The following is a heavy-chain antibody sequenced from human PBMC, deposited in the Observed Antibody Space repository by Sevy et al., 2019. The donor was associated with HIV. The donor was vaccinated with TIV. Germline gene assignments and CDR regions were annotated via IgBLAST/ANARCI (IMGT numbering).Heavy chain of an antibody. J-gene: IGHJ6*02. CDR2: IRYDGSNK. CDR1: GFTFSSYG. V-gene: IGHV3-30*02. Sequence: GGSLRLSCAASGFTFSSYGMHWVRQAPGKGLEWVAFIRYDGSNKYYADSVKGRFTISRDNSKNTLYLQMNSLRAEDTAVYYCAKDLLIYSSSPYGMDVWGQWTTVTVSS. D-gene: IGHD6-6*01. CDR3: AKDLLIYSSSPYGMDV.